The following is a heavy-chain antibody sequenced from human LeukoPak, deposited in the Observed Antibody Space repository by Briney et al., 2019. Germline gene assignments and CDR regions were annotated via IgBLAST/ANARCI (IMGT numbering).Heavy chain of an antibody. J-gene: IGHJ4*02. CDR2: IYYSGST. V-gene: IGHV4-31*03. CDR1: GGSISSGGYY. D-gene: IGHD2-2*01. Sequence: PSETLSLTCTVSGGSISSGGYYWSWIRQHPGKGLEWIGYIYYSGSTYYNPSLKSRVTISVDTSKNQFSLKLSSVTAADTAVYYCARGYGDCSSTSCYVPYYYFDYWGQGTLVTVSS. CDR3: ARGYGDCSSTSCYVPYYYFDY.